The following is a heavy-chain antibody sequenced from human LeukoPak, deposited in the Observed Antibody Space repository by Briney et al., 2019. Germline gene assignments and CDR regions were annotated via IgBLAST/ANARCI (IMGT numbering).Heavy chain of an antibody. D-gene: IGHD5-24*01. CDR1: GYTFTSYA. CDR3: ARVRWTTYIDY. V-gene: IGHV1-3*01. J-gene: IGHJ4*02. CDR2: INAGNGNT. Sequence: ASVKVSCTASGYTFTSYAMHWVRQAPGQRLEWMGWINAGNGNTKYSQKFQGRVTITRDTSASTAYMELSSLRSEDTAVYYCARVRWTTYIDYWGQGTLVTVSS.